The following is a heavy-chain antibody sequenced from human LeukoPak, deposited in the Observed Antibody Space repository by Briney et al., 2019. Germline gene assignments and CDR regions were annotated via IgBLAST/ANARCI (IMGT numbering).Heavy chain of an antibody. Sequence: SETLSLTCTASGGSISSYYWSWIRQPPGKGLEWIGYIYTSGSTNYNPSLKSRVTISVDTSKNQFSLKLSSVTAADTAVYYCASLSPTHAFDIWGQGTMVTVSS. CDR3: ASLSPTHAFDI. J-gene: IGHJ3*02. V-gene: IGHV4-4*09. CDR1: GGSISSYY. CDR2: IYTSGST.